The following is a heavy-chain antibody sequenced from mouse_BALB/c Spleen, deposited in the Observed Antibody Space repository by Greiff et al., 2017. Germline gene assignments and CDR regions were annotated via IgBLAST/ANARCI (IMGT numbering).Heavy chain of an antibody. CDR2: IDTCDSST. J-gene: IGHJ4*01. V-gene: IGHV1-69*01. Sequence: VQLQQSGAGLVMPGASVKMSCKASGYTFTDYWMHWVKQRPGQGLEWIGAIDTCDSSTSYNQKFKGKATLTVDESTSTAYMQLSSLTSEDTAVYYCARSGYGYGSKDMDYWGQGTSVTVSS. CDR1: GYTFTDYW. CDR3: ARSGYGYGSKDMDY. D-gene: IGHD2-2*01.